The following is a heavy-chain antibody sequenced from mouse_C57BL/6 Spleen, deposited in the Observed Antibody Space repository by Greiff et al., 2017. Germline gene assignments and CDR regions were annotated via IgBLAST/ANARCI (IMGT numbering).Heavy chain of an antibody. CDR1: GFTFSSYT. CDR2: ISGGGGNT. Sequence: EVKLMESGGGLVKPGGSLKLSCAASGFTFSSYTMSWVRQTPEKRLEWVATISGGGGNTYYPDSVKGRFTISRDNAKNTLYLQMSSLRSEDTALYYCARRGTTVVAGGYFDVWGTGTTVTVSS. J-gene: IGHJ1*03. V-gene: IGHV5-9*01. D-gene: IGHD1-1*01. CDR3: ARRGTTVVAGGYFDV.